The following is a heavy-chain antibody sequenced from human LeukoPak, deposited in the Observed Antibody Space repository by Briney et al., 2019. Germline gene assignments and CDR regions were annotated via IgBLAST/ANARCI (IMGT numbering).Heavy chain of an antibody. J-gene: IGHJ5*02. CDR3: AIRKYYDILTGYRKIPTSGFDP. Sequence: PSETLSLTCAVYGGSFSYYYWSWIRQPPGKTLEWIGEINHSGSTNYNPSLKSQVTISVDTSKNQFSLKLSSVTAADTAVYYCAIRKYYDILTGYRKIPTSGFDPWGQGTLVTVSS. V-gene: IGHV4-34*01. CDR2: INHSGST. CDR1: GGSFSYYY. D-gene: IGHD3-9*01.